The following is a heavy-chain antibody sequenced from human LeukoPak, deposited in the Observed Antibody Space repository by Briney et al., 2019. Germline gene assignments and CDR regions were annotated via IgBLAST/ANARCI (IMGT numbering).Heavy chain of an antibody. J-gene: IGHJ4*02. CDR3: ARVTRGCIVY. CDR1: GGSISSGDYY. Sequence: SETLSLTCTVSGGSISSGDYYWSWIRQPPGKGLEWIGYIYYSGSTYYNPSLKSRVTISVDTSKNQFSLKMSSVTAAETAVYYCARVTRGCIVYWGQGTLVTVSS. V-gene: IGHV4-30-4*08. D-gene: IGHD2-15*01. CDR2: IYYSGST.